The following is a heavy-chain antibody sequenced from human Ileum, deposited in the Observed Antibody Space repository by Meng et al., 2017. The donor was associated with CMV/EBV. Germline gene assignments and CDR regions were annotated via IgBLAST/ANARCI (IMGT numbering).Heavy chain of an antibody. CDR3: ARGTWRYFDL. D-gene: IGHD5-12*01. CDR2: IIHDGNAT. Sequence: LSCAASEFAFSSFWMHWVRQVPGKGLVWVSHIIHDGNATIYADSVKGRFTISRDNAKNTLYLQMNSLRVEDTAVYYCARGTWRYFDLWGRGTLVTVSS. J-gene: IGHJ2*01. CDR1: EFAFSSFW. V-gene: IGHV3-74*01.